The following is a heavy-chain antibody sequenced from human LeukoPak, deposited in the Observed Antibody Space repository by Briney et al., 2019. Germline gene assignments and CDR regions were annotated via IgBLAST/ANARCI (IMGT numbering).Heavy chain of an antibody. V-gene: IGHV3-74*01. CDR1: GFTLSDYW. CDR3: LRSKAVPPSDY. D-gene: IGHD6-6*01. Sequence: GGSLRLSCAASGFTLSDYWLHWVRQGPGKGLVWVSRINPDGSSTNDADFVKGRFTISRDNAKNTLNRQMNSLRAEDTAVYYGLRSKAVPPSDYWGQGIPVTVSS. J-gene: IGHJ4*02. CDR2: INPDGSST.